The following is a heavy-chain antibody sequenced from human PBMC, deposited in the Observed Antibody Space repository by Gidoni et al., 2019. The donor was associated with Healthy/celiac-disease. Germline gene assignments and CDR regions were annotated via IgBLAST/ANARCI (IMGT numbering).Heavy chain of an antibody. CDR1: VRSISSSHW. CDR3: ARVGYSSSWYYFDY. J-gene: IGHJ4*02. D-gene: IGHD6-13*01. CDR2: IYHSGST. Sequence: HVQLQESAPGPVKPSGTLSLTYAVPVRSISSSHWWSWVRQPPGKGLEWIGEIYHSGSTNYNPSLKSRVTISVDKSKNQFSRKLRSVTAADTAVYYCARVGYSSSWYYFDYWGQGTLVTVSS. V-gene: IGHV4-4*02.